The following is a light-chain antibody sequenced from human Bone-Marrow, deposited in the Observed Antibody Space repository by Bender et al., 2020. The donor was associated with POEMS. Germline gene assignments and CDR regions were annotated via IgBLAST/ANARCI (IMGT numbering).Light chain of an antibody. Sequence: QSALTQPASVSGSPGQSITISCTGTISDVGSYNLVSWYQQHAGKAPKLMIYEGSKRPSGVPDRFSGSKSGNTASLTVSGLQAEDEADYYCCSYTRSNSFVFGTGTKVTV. CDR2: EGS. V-gene: IGLV2-14*02. J-gene: IGLJ1*01. CDR1: ISDVGSYNL. CDR3: CSYTRSNSFV.